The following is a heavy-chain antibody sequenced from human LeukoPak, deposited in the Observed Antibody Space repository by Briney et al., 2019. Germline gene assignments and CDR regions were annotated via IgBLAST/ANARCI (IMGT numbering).Heavy chain of an antibody. Sequence: SVKVSCKASGGSFSSYAITWVRQAPGQGLEWMGRIIPIFGTANYAQKFQGRVTITADIVSSTAYMEVNSLTSDDTAVYFCAKQRAARQDYYMDVWGNGTTVTVSS. D-gene: IGHD5-18*01. CDR2: IIPIFGTA. CDR3: AKQRAARQDYYMDV. J-gene: IGHJ6*03. V-gene: IGHV1-69*06. CDR1: GGSFSSYA.